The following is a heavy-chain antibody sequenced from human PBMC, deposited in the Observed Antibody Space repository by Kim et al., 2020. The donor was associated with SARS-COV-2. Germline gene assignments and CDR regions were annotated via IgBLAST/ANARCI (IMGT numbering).Heavy chain of an antibody. D-gene: IGHD6-6*01. CDR1: GGSIDSISYY. CDR3: EVGSSSYYSIDV. J-gene: IGHJ6*02. CDR2: ITYGGDT. V-gene: IGHV4-39*01. Sequence: SETLSLTCTVSGGSIDSISYYWGWIRQPPGKGPEWIGSITYGGDTYYNASLKSRVTISRDTSKNQFSLELRSVTAADTAVYYCEVGSSSYYSIDVWGQGTTVTVSS.